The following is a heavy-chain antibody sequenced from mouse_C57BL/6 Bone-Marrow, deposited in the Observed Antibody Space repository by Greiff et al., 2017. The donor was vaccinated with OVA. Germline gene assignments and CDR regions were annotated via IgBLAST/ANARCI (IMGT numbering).Heavy chain of an antibody. Sequence: VQLQQSGSELRSPGSSVKLSCKDFDSEFFPIAYTSWVRQKPGHGFEWIVDILPSIGRTTYGEKFEDKATLDADTLSNTAYLGLNSLTSEDSAIYYCATTTVDWYFDVWGTGTTVTVSS. CDR1: DSEFFPIAY. V-gene: IGHV15-2*01. CDR3: ATTTVDWYFDV. D-gene: IGHD1-1*01. J-gene: IGHJ1*03. CDR2: ILPSIGRT.